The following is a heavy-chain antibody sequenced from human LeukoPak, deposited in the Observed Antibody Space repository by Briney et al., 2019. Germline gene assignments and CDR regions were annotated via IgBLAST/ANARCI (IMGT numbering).Heavy chain of an antibody. D-gene: IGHD3-9*01. CDR3: ARPLGVLRYFDWLSKSLGY. V-gene: IGHV1-18*01. CDR2: ISAYNGNT. CDR1: GFTFTSYG. J-gene: IGHJ4*02. Sequence: PGGSLRLSCAASGFTFTSYGISWVRQAPGQGLEWMGWISAYNGNTNYAQKLQGRVTMTTDTSTSTAYMELRSLRSDDTAVYYCARPLGVLRYFDWLSKSLGYWGQGTLVTVSS.